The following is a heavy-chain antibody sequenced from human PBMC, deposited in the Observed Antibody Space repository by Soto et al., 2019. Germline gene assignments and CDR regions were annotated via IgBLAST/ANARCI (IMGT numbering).Heavy chain of an antibody. CDR2: ISYDGSNK. J-gene: IGHJ2*01. CDR1: GFTFSSYA. V-gene: IGHV3-30-3*01. Sequence: QVQLVESGGGVVQPGRSLRLSCAASGFTFSSYAMHWVRQAPGKGLEWVAVISYDGSNKYYADSMKGRFTISRDNSKNTLYLQMNSLRAEDTAVYYCASSGYSWYFDLWGRGTLVTVSS. CDR3: ASSGYSWYFDL. D-gene: IGHD3-22*01.